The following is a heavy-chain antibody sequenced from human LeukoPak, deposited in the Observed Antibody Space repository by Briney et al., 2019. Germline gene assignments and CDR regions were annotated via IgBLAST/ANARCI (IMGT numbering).Heavy chain of an antibody. CDR1: GYTFTNYG. J-gene: IGHJ6*02. Sequence: ASVKVSCKASGYTFTNYGISWVRQAPGQGLEWMGWTSAYNGNTKYAQKLQGRVTMTTDTSTSTAYMELRSLRSDDMAVYYCARYSGTYHDYYYYGMDVWGQGTTVTVSS. CDR3: ARYSGTYHDYYYYGMDV. CDR2: TSAYNGNT. V-gene: IGHV1-18*03. D-gene: IGHD1-26*01.